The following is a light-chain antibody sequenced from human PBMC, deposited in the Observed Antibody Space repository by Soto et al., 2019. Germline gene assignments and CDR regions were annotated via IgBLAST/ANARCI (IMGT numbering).Light chain of an antibody. CDR3: SSYTSSSLV. Sequence: QSVLTQPASVSGSPGQSITISCTGTSSDVGGYNYVYWYQQHPGKAPKLMIYDVSNRPSGVSTRFSGSKSGNTASLTISGLQAEDEADYYCSSYTSSSLVFGGGTKLTVL. CDR1: SSDVGGYNY. CDR2: DVS. J-gene: IGLJ2*01. V-gene: IGLV2-14*01.